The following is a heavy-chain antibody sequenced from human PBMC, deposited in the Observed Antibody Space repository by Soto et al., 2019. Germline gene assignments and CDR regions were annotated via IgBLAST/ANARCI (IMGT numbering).Heavy chain of an antibody. V-gene: IGHV4-34*01. J-gene: IGHJ4*02. D-gene: IGHD3-3*01. CDR3: ARVGFWSGYYHFDY. CDR1: GGSFSGYD. CDR2: INHSGST. Sequence: SDTLSLTCAVYGGSFSGYDWSWIRQPPAKGLEWIGEINHSGSTNYNPSLKSRVTISVDTSKNQFSLKLSSVTAADTAVYYCARVGFWSGYYHFDYWGQGTLVTVSS.